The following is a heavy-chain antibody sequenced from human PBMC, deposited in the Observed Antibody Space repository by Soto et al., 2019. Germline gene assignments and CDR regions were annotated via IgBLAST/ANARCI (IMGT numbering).Heavy chain of an antibody. CDR2: TSYDGSNK. J-gene: IGHJ6*02. V-gene: IGHV3-30-3*01. D-gene: IGHD5-18*01. CDR3: GSVSPGYCYGTVDV. Sequence: QVQLVESGGGVVQPGRSLRLSCAASGFTFSNYAMHWVRQAPGKGLEWVAVTSYDGSNKYYADSVKGRFTISRDNSKNSMYVQMNSLRAEDTAVYYCGSVSPGYCYGTVDVWGQGTTVTVSS. CDR1: GFTFSNYA.